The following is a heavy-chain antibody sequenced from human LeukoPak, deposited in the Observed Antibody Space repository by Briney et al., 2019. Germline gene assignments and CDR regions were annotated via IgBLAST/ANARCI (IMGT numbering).Heavy chain of an antibody. CDR1: GNTFISKG. Sequence: EASVKVSGRPSGNTFISKGIGWLDQAPGQGLRGMGWISVYNGNTNYAQKLQGRVTMTTDTSTSTAYMELRSLRSDDTAVYYCARGGGYGGFDYWGRGTRVTVSS. CDR3: ARGGGYGGFDY. CDR2: ISVYNGNT. D-gene: IGHD5-12*01. V-gene: IGHV1-18*01. J-gene: IGHJ4*02.